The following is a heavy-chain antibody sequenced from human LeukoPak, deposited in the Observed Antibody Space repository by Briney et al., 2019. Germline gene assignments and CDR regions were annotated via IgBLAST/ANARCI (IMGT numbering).Heavy chain of an antibody. Sequence: SETLSLTCTVSGGSISSCYWSWIRQPPGEKLEWIGYLYYSGSTNYNPSLGSRVTISADSPKNQFSLKLTSVTAADTAVYYCARDAKLLGAFDLWGPGTMVTVSS. V-gene: IGHV4-59*01. J-gene: IGHJ3*01. CDR2: LYYSGST. CDR3: ARDAKLLGAFDL. CDR1: GGSISSCY.